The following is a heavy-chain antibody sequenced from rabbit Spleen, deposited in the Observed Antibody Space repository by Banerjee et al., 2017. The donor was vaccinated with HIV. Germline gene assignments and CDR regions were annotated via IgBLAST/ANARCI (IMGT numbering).Heavy chain of an antibody. CDR3: ARFLKYGGYPAYGDL. J-gene: IGHJ4*01. V-gene: IGHV1S45*01. Sequence: QEQLVESGGGLVQPEGSLTLTCTASGFTFSSYYYMCWVRQAPGKGLEWIGCIYGGISGSTYYASWAKGRFTISKTSSTTVTLQMTSLTAADTATYFCARFLKYGGYPAYGDLWGPGTLVTVS. D-gene: IGHD7-1*01. CDR2: IYGGISGST. CDR1: GFTFSSYYY.